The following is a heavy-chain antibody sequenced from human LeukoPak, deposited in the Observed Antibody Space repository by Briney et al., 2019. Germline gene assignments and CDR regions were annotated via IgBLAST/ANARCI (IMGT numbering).Heavy chain of an antibody. CDR2: IYSGGST. J-gene: IGHJ4*02. V-gene: IGHV3-53*01. Sequence: GGSLRLSCAASGFTVSSNYMSWVRQAPGKGLEWVSVIYSGGSTYYADSVKGRFTISRDNSKNTLYLQMNSLRAEDTAVYYCARAHHYDILTGYPYYFDYWGQGTLVTVSS. D-gene: IGHD3-9*01. CDR3: ARAHHYDILTGYPYYFDY. CDR1: GFTVSSNY.